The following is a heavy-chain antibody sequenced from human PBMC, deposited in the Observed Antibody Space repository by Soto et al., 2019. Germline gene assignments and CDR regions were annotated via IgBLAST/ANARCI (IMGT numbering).Heavy chain of an antibody. J-gene: IGHJ4*02. CDR3: SRVRGNYYDSSGYYSGEYYFDY. Sequence: SETLSLTCTVSGGSISSYYWSWIRQPPGKGLEWIGYIYYSGSTNYNPSIKSRVTISVDTSKNQFSLKLSSVTAADTAVYYCSRVRGNYYDSSGYYSGEYYFDYWGQGTLVTVS. CDR1: GGSISSYY. CDR2: IYYSGST. V-gene: IGHV4-59*01. D-gene: IGHD3-22*01.